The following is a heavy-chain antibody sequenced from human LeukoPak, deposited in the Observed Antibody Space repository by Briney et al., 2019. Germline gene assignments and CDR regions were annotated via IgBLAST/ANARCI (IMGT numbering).Heavy chain of an antibody. CDR3: AGSIAARGVVDY. CDR2: IYYSWST. J-gene: IGHJ4*02. V-gene: IGHV4-59*01. CDR1: GGSISSYY. Sequence: SETLSLTCTVSGGSISSYYWGWIRQPPAPGLELIGYIYYSWSTNYNPSLKSRVTISVDTSKNQISLKLSSVTAADTAVYYCAGSIAARGVVDYWGQGTLVTVSS. D-gene: IGHD6-6*01.